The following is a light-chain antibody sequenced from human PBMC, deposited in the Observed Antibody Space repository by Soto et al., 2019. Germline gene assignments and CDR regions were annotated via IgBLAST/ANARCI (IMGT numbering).Light chain of an antibody. V-gene: IGKV1-39*01. Sequence: DIQITQSPCSLSASVGDRVTITCRASQSISSYLNWYQQKPGKAPKLLIYAASSLQSGVPSRFSGSGSGTDFTLTISSLQPEDFATYYCQQSYSTPGTFGQGTKVEIK. CDR2: AAS. J-gene: IGKJ1*01. CDR3: QQSYSTPGT. CDR1: QSISSY.